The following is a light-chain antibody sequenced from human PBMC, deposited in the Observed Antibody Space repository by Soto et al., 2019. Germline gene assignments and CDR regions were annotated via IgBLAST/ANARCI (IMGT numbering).Light chain of an antibody. CDR2: XXX. V-gene: IGKV3D-20*02. CDR3: QQRANWPLNT. CDR1: QSVSNSY. Sequence: ETVLTQSPGTLSLSPGERATLSCRASQSVSNSYIAWYQQKRGQAPRLLIXXXXXRATGXTHRLSASRSGKDFTLTIRSLQPEDFAIYYCQQRANWPLNTVGHGTRLEIK. J-gene: IGKJ5*01.